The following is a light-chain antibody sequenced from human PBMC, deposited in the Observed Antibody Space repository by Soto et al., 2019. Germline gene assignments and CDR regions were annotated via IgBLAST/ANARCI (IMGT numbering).Light chain of an antibody. CDR2: WAS. Sequence: IVMTQSPDSLTLSLGERATINCKSSQSVFSRFRNKNYLGWFQQKPGQTPRLLIYWASTRESGVSDRFSGSGSGTDFTLTIDSLQAEDVAVYYGKKYYTSPTWKFGQGTKVEV. CDR3: KKYYTSPTWK. V-gene: IGKV4-1*01. J-gene: IGKJ1*01. CDR1: QSVFSRFRNKNY.